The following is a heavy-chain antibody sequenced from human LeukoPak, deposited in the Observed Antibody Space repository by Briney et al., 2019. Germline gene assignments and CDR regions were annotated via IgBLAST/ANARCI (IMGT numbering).Heavy chain of an antibody. CDR3: ARPQVPRWGYYYYYYMDV. Sequence: PGGSLRLSCAASEFSVGSNYMTWVRQAPGKGLEWVSLIYSGGSTYYADSVKGRFTISRDNAKNSLYLQMDSLRAEDTAVYYCARPQVPRWGYYYYYYMDVWGKGTTVTISS. D-gene: IGHD3-16*01. J-gene: IGHJ6*03. CDR1: EFSVGSNY. V-gene: IGHV3-66*04. CDR2: IYSGGST.